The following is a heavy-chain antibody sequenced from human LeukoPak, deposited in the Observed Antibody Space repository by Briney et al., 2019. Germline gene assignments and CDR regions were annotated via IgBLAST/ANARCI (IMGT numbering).Heavy chain of an antibody. V-gene: IGHV3-21*01. J-gene: IGHJ6*02. Sequence: KPGGSLRLSCAASGFTFSSYSMNWVRQAPGKGLAWVSSISSSSSYIYYADSVKGLFTISRDNAKNSLYLQMNSLRAEDTAVYYCARDPPYYYDSSGYYLDVWGQGTTVTVSS. D-gene: IGHD3-22*01. CDR2: ISSSSSYI. CDR3: ARDPPYYYDSSGYYLDV. CDR1: GFTFSSYS.